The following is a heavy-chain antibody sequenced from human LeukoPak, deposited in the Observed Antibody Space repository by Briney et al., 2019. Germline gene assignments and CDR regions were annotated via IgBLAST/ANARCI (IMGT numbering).Heavy chain of an antibody. Sequence: GASVKVSCKASGYTFTAYYMHWVRQAPGQGLEWMGWINPNSGGTNYAQTFQGRVTMTRDPSISTSYMELSRLTSDDTAVYYCARGIVSGSYGRFDPWGQGTLVTVSS. J-gene: IGHJ5*02. CDR3: ARGIVSGSYGRFDP. D-gene: IGHD3-16*01. CDR1: GYTFTAYY. CDR2: INPNSGGT. V-gene: IGHV1-2*02.